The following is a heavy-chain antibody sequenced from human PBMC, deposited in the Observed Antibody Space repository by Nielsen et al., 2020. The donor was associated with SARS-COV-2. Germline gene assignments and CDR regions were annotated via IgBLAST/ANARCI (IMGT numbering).Heavy chain of an antibody. CDR2: ISSSSSYI. Sequence: GGSLRLSCAASGFTFSSYSMNWVRQAPGKGLEWVSSISSSSSYIYYADSVKGQFTISRDNAKNSLYPQMNSLRAEDTAVYYCASPDDFDSSATKQTPFDYWGQGTLVTVSS. V-gene: IGHV3-21*01. D-gene: IGHD3-22*01. J-gene: IGHJ4*02. CDR3: ASPDDFDSSATKQTPFDY. CDR1: GFTFSSYS.